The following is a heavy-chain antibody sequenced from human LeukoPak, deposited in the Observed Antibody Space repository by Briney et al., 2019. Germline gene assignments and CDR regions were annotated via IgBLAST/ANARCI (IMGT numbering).Heavy chain of an antibody. CDR2: ISSSGSTI. CDR3: AREGYDILTGYYGYFDY. CDR1: GFTFSSYE. D-gene: IGHD3-9*01. Sequence: PGGSLRLSCAASGFTFSSYEMNWVRQAPGKGLEWVSYISSSGSTIYYADSVKGRFTISRDSAKNSLYLQMNSLRAEDTAVYYCAREGYDILTGYYGYFDYWGQGTLVTVSS. V-gene: IGHV3-48*03. J-gene: IGHJ4*02.